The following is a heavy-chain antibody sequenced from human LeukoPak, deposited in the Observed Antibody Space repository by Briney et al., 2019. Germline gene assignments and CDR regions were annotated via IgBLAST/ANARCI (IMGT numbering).Heavy chain of an antibody. D-gene: IGHD3-3*01. CDR2: IYYSGST. Sequence: SETLSLTCTVSGGSISSYYWSWIRQPPGKGLEWIGYIYYSGSTNYNPSLKSRVTISVDTSKNQFSLKLSSVTAADTAVYYCARHLTPPIFGVGDAFDIRGQGTMVTVSS. CDR3: ARHLTPPIFGVGDAFDI. V-gene: IGHV4-59*01. CDR1: GGSISSYY. J-gene: IGHJ3*02.